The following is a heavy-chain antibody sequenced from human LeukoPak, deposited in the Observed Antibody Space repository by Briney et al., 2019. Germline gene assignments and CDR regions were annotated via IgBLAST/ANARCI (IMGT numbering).Heavy chain of an antibody. CDR2: INHSGST. CDR3: ARRGVVPAANV. Sequence: PGGSLRLSCAVSGLTFSSYSMSWIRQPPGKGLEWIGEINHSGSTNYNPSLKSRVTISVDTSKNQFSLKLSSVTAADTAVYYCARRGVVPAANVWGQGTLVTVSS. V-gene: IGHV4-34*01. J-gene: IGHJ4*02. D-gene: IGHD2-2*01. CDR1: GLTFSSYS.